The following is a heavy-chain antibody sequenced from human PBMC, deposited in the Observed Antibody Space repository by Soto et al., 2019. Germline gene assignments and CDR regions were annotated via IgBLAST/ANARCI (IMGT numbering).Heavy chain of an antibody. J-gene: IGHJ4*02. CDR3: AHRVLRTVFGLVTTTAIYFDF. V-gene: IGHV2-5*02. D-gene: IGHD3-3*01. Sequence: QITLNESGPTVVRPTENLTLTCIFSGFSLTTSGVGVGLIRQSPGKAPEWLALIYWDDDKRYSASLKSRLTINKDTSKNKVVLTVSDLDPTDTATYDCAHRVLRTVFGLVTTTAIYFDFWGQGTPVAVSS. CDR1: GFSLTTSGVG. CDR2: IYWDDDK.